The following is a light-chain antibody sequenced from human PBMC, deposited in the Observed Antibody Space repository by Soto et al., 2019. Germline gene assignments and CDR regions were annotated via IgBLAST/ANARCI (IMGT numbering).Light chain of an antibody. CDR1: QSVSSN. J-gene: IGKJ4*02. CDR3: QQFNNLPPT. V-gene: IGKV3D-15*01. CDR2: GAS. Sequence: EIVWTQSRGTLSVSLGEGATLSCMASQSVSSNLAWYQQKPGQAPRLLIYGASTRATGIPDRFSGGGSGTEFTLTISSLEPEDFAVYYCQQFNNLPPTFGEGTKVDIK.